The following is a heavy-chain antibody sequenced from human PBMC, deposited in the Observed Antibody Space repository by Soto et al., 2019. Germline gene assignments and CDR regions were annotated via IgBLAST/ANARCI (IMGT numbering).Heavy chain of an antibody. CDR1: GHSISADY. Sequence: QVQLQESGPGLVKASETLSLSCTVSGHSISADYWSWIRQPAGKRRDWIGRVDATGNTNYNPSLKSRVTMSVDTSKNQFFLKVRSVTAADTAMYFCARDVGGSVVPHWFDPWGQGALVTVSS. D-gene: IGHD3-22*01. CDR3: ARDVGGSVVPHWFDP. V-gene: IGHV4-4*07. CDR2: VDATGNT. J-gene: IGHJ5*02.